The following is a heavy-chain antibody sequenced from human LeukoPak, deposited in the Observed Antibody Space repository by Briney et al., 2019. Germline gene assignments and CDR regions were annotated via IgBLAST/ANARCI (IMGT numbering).Heavy chain of an antibody. CDR3: AREAYYYYYGMDV. V-gene: IGHV4-59*01. CDR1: GGSFSGYY. CDR2: IYYSGST. J-gene: IGHJ6*02. Sequence: SETLSLTCAVYGGSFSGYYWSWIRQPPGKGLEWIGYIYYSGSTNYNPSLKSRVTISVDTSKNQFSLKLSSVTAADTAVYYCAREAYYYYYGMDVWGQGTTVTVSS.